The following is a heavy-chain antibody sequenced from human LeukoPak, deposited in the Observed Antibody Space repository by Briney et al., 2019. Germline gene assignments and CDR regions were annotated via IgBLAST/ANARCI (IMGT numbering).Heavy chain of an antibody. Sequence: PGGSLRLSCAASGFTFSIYGIHWVRQAPGKGLEWVAVIYSDGSDKYYADSVKGRFTVSRDNSMNTLYLQMNGLRAEDTAIYYCARTLLRVNPLGAFDIWGQGTMVTVSS. CDR2: IYSDGSDK. D-gene: IGHD3-16*01. V-gene: IGHV3-33*01. CDR1: GFTFSIYG. CDR3: ARTLLRVNPLGAFDI. J-gene: IGHJ3*02.